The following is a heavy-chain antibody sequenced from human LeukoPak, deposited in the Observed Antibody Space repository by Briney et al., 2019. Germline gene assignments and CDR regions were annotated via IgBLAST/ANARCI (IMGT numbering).Heavy chain of an antibody. CDR1: GGSFSGYY. CDR2: XXXXXXT. CDR3: ASERTEYSSSWEGGILWFDP. J-gene: IGHJ5*02. Sequence: PSETLSLTCAVYGGSFSGYYWSWXXXXXXXXXXXXXXXXXXXXTNYSPSLKSRVTMSVDTSKNQFSLKLSSVTAADTAVYYCASERTEYSSSWEGGILWFDPWGQGTLVTVSS. V-gene: IGHV4-59*10. D-gene: IGHD6-13*01.